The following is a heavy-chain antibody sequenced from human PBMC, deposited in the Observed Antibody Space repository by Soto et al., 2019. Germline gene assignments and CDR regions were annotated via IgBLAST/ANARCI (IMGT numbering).Heavy chain of an antibody. CDR1: GFTVSNNY. D-gene: IGHD4-17*01. CDR2: IYVDGST. J-gene: IGHJ4*02. CDR3: GGGGGDYGDYVLDY. Sequence: EVQLVESGGGLVQPGGSLRLSCAASGFTVSNNYMTWVRQPPGKGLEWVSVIYVDGSTYFADSVKGRFTISRDNSKNTLELQRKRRGGEDTSVFYWGGGGGDYGDYVLDYWGQGTLVTVSS. V-gene: IGHV3-66*01.